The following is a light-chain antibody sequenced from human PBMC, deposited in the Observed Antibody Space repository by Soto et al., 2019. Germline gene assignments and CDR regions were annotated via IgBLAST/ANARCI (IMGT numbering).Light chain of an antibody. Sequence: QSALTQPRSVSGSPGQSVTISCTGTSSDVGGYDYVSWYQQSPGKAPKVIIYDLNKRPSGVPDRFSGSKSGNTASLTISGLQAEDEADYYCSSYTSSSPYVFGTGTKLTVL. V-gene: IGLV2-11*01. CDR1: SSDVGGYDY. CDR2: DLN. J-gene: IGLJ1*01. CDR3: SSYTSSSPYV.